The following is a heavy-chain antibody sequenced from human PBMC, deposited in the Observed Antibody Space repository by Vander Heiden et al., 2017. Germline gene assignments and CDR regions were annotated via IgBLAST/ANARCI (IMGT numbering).Heavy chain of an antibody. D-gene: IGHD3-10*01. V-gene: IGHV4-59*01. Sequence: QVQLQESGPGLVKPSETLSLTCTVSGGSISSDYWSWIRQPPGKGLEWIAFISYSGITNYKASLKSRVTISVDMSKNQFSLKVNSVTAADTAVYYCARGGASSRYFDYWGQGTLVTVSS. J-gene: IGHJ4*02. CDR3: ARGGASSRYFDY. CDR2: ISYSGIT. CDR1: GGSISSDY.